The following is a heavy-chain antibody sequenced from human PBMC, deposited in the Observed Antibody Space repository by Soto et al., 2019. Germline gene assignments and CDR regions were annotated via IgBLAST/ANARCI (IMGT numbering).Heavy chain of an antibody. D-gene: IGHD2-15*01. CDR2: INPNSGGT. CDR1: GYTFTGYY. Sequence: QVQLVQSGAEVKKPGASVKVSCKASGYTFTGYYMHWVRQAPGQGLEWKGWINPNSGGTNYAQKFQGWVTMTRDTSISTAYMELSRLRSDDTAVYYCARDIGERYCSGGSCYSNDAFDIWGQGTMVTVSS. CDR3: ARDIGERYCSGGSCYSNDAFDI. J-gene: IGHJ3*02. V-gene: IGHV1-2*04.